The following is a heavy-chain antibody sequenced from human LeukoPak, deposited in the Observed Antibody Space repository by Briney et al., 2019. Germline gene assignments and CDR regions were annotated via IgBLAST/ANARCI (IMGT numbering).Heavy chain of an antibody. CDR3: AKDQYGVTTVITAFDY. Sequence: GGSLRLSCAASGFTFSSYAMSWVRQAPGKGLEWVSAISGSGGSTYYADSVKGRFTISRDNSKNTLYLQMNSLRAEDTAVYYCAKDQYGVTTVITAFDYWGQGTLVTASS. CDR1: GFTFSSYA. V-gene: IGHV3-23*01. D-gene: IGHD4-17*01. CDR2: ISGSGGST. J-gene: IGHJ4*02.